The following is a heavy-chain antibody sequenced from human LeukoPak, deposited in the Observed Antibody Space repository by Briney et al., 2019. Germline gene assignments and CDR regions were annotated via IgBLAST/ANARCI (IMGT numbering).Heavy chain of an antibody. CDR2: IYSGGST. D-gene: IGHD2-15*01. V-gene: IGHV3-53*01. CDR1: GFSVSNNY. CDR3: AKDRGYCSGGSCYTHFDY. J-gene: IGHJ4*02. Sequence: GGSLRLSCAASGFSVSNNYMSWVRQAPGKGLEWVSVIYSGGSTFYADSVKGRFTISRDNSKNTLYLQMNSLRAEDTAVYYCAKDRGYCSGGSCYTHFDYWGQGTLVTVSS.